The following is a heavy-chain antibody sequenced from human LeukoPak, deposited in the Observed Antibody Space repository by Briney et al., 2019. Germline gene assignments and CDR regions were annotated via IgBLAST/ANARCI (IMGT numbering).Heavy chain of an antibody. CDR2: INPSGGST. CDR1: GYTFTSYY. J-gene: IGHJ4*02. CDR3: ARSRGGYYDSSGYLPGDFDY. V-gene: IGHV1-46*01. D-gene: IGHD3-22*01. Sequence: GASVKVSCKASGYTFTSYYMHWVRQAPGQGLEWMGIINPSGGSTSYAQKFQGRVTMTTDTSTSTAYMELRSLRSDDTAVYYCARSRGGYYDSSGYLPGDFDYWGQGTLVTVSS.